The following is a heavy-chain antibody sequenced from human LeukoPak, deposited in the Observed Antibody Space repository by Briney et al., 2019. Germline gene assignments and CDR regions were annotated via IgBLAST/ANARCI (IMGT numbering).Heavy chain of an antibody. D-gene: IGHD2-8*01. Sequence: GGSLRLSCAASGFTFSGYSLTWVRQAPGKGLEWVSNIGGSGESTYYADSVKGRFTISRDNSKNTVFLQMNSLSRDDTAVYYCARRGGSNGWGAFDVWGQGTTITVSS. CDR1: GFTFSGYS. CDR3: ARRGGSNGWGAFDV. J-gene: IGHJ3*01. CDR2: IGGSGEST. V-gene: IGHV3-23*01.